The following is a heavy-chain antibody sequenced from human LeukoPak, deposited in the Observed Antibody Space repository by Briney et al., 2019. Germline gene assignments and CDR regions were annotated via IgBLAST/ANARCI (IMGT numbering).Heavy chain of an antibody. D-gene: IGHD3-16*01. V-gene: IGHV1-18*04. CDR1: GYTFTGYY. CDR3: ATVIRYLGNWFDP. Sequence: ASVKVSCKASGYTFTGYYMHWVRQAPGQGLEWMGWISAYNGNTNYAQKLQGRVTMTTDTSTSTAYMELRSLRSEDTAVYYCATVIRYLGNWFDPWGQGTLVTVSS. J-gene: IGHJ5*02. CDR2: ISAYNGNT.